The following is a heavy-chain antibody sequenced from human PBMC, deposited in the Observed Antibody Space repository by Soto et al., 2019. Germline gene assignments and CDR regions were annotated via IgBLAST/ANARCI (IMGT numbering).Heavy chain of an antibody. V-gene: IGHV4-30-4*01. D-gene: IGHD3-3*01. CDR1: GGSISSGDYH. CDR2: ILYNGKT. CDR3: ARQTKLEVTFFDY. J-gene: IGHJ4*02. Sequence: QVQLQESGPGLVKPSQTLSLTCTVSGGSISSGDYHWSWIRQPPGKGLVWIGYILYNGKTYYNPSLKSRVTVSVDTSKNEFFLKLSSVTAADTVIYYCARQTKLEVTFFDYWGQGALVTVSS.